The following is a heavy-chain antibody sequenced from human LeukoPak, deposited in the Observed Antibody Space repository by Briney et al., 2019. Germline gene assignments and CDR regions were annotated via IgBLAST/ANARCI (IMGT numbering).Heavy chain of an antibody. CDR3: AKDQLIAGYYYMDV. CDR2: IWYDGSNK. V-gene: IGHV3-33*06. D-gene: IGHD2-21*01. Sequence: GGSLRLSCAASGFTFSSYGMHWVRQAPGKGLEWVAVIWYDGSNKYYADSVKGRFTISRDNSKNTLYLQMNSPRAEDTAVYYCAKDQLIAGYYYMDVWGKGTTVTVSS. J-gene: IGHJ6*03. CDR1: GFTFSSYG.